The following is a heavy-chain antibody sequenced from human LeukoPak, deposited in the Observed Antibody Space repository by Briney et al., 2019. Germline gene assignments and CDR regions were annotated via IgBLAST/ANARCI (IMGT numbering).Heavy chain of an antibody. CDR3: AREFADS. J-gene: IGHJ4*02. CDR1: GFTFSSYA. CDR2: ISSTSSHK. Sequence: PGGSLRLSCAASGFTFSSYAMSWVRQAPGKGLEWVSSISSTSSHKYYADSVKGRFTVSRDNAKNSLYLQMTSLRAEDTAVYYCAREFADSWGQGTLVIVSS. V-gene: IGHV3-21*01.